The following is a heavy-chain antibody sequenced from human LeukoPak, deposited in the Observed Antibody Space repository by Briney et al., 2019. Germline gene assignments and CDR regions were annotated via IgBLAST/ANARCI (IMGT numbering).Heavy chain of an antibody. CDR2: IYYSGST. CDR1: GGTISSYY. Sequence: PSETLSLTCTGSGGTISSYYWSWLRQPPGKGLEWIGYIYYSGSTNYKPSLKSRVTISVDTSKNQFSLKLSSVTAADTAVYYCARGDGYNYPFDYWGQGTLSPSPQ. J-gene: IGHJ4*02. CDR3: ARGDGYNYPFDY. D-gene: IGHD5-24*01. V-gene: IGHV4-59*01.